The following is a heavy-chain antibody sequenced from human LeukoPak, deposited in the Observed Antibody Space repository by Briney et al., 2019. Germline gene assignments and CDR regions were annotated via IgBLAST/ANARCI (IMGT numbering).Heavy chain of an antibody. CDR1: GYSISSGYY. CDR3: AGRYYYGSGSYYI. Sequence: SETLSLTCTVSGYSISSGYYWGWIRQPPGKGLEWIGSIYHSGSTYYNPSLKSRVTMSVDTSKNQFSLKLSSVTAADTAVYYCAGRYYYGSGSYYIWGQGTLVTVSS. D-gene: IGHD3-10*01. V-gene: IGHV4-38-2*02. CDR2: IYHSGST. J-gene: IGHJ4*02.